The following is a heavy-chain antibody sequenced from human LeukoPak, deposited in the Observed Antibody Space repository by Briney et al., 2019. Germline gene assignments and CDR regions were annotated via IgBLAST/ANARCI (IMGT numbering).Heavy chain of an antibody. CDR1: GFTFDSYE. D-gene: IGHD1-26*01. CDR2: INSGGSAI. J-gene: IGHJ4*02. V-gene: IGHV3-48*03. Sequence: GGSLRLSCAASGFTFDSYEMNWVRQAPGKGLEWVSYINSGGSAIYYADSVKGRFTISRDNAKNSLYLQMNSLRADDTAVYYCARGGSYVHYWGQGTLVTVSS. CDR3: ARGGSYVHY.